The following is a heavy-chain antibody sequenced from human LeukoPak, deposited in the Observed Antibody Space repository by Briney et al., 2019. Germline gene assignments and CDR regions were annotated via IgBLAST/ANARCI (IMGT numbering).Heavy chain of an antibody. CDR1: GYSFTTYW. J-gene: IGHJ4*02. D-gene: IGHD2-2*01. CDR2: IYPGDSDT. CDR3: ARADCSNTSCYGGPADY. Sequence: GDSLKISCKGSGYSFTTYWIGWVRPTPGKGLEWMGIIYPGDSDTRYSPSFQGQVIISADKSISTAYLQWSSLKASDTAMYYCARADCSNTSCYGGPADYWGQGTLVTVSS. V-gene: IGHV5-51*01.